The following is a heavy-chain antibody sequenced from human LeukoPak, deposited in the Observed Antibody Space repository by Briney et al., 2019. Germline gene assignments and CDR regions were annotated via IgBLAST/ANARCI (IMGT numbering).Heavy chain of an antibody. CDR3: ARLRYYYGPRDDAFDI. CDR2: TYYRSKWYN. D-gene: IGHD3-10*01. V-gene: IGHV6-1*01. J-gene: IGHJ3*02. CDR1: GDSVSSNSAA. Sequence: SQTLSLTCATSGDSVSSNSAAWNWIRQSPSRGLEWLGRTYYRSKWYNDYAVSVKSRITINPDTSKNQFSLQLNSVTPEDTAVYYCARLRYYYGPRDDAFDIWGQGTMVTVSS.